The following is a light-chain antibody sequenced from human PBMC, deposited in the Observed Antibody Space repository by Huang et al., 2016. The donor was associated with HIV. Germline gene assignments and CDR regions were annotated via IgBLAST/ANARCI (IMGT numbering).Light chain of an antibody. CDR3: QQYNDWPPVT. Sequence: EIVMTQSPATLSVSPGERATLSCRASQSVSSNLAWYQQKPCQAPRRLITGASTRATGIPARFSGSGSGTEFTLTISSLQSEDSGVYYCQQYNDWPPVTFGQGTKLEIK. V-gene: IGKV3-15*01. J-gene: IGKJ2*01. CDR1: QSVSSN. CDR2: GAS.